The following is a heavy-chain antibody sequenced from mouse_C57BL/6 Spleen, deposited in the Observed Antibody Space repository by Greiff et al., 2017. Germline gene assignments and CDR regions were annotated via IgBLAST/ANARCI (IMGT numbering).Heavy chain of an antibody. CDR1: GYSFTGYY. J-gene: IGHJ4*01. Sequence: VQLQQSGPELVKPGASVKISCKASGYSFTGYYMNWVKQSPEQSLEWIGEINPSTGGTTYNQKFKAKATLTVDQSSSTAYMQLKSLTSEDSAVXYGARGSASYYSNDDAMDYWGQGTTVTVSS. CDR2: INPSTGGT. CDR3: ARGSASYYSNDDAMDY. V-gene: IGHV1-42*01. D-gene: IGHD2-5*01.